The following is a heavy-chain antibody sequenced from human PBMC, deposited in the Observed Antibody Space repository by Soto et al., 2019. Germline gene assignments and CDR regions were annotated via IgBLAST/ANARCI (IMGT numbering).Heavy chain of an antibody. CDR3: ASEYCSGGSCPVNYDMDV. CDR1: GYTFTSYC. V-gene: IGHV1-18*01. D-gene: IGHD2-15*01. J-gene: IGHJ6*04. Sequence: ASVKGSCKASGYTFTSYCISWVRQAPGQGLEWMGWISAYNGNTNYAQKLQGRVTMTTDTSTSTAYMELSSLRSEDTAVYYCASEYCSGGSCPVNYDMDVWGKGTTVSVSS. CDR2: ISAYNGNT.